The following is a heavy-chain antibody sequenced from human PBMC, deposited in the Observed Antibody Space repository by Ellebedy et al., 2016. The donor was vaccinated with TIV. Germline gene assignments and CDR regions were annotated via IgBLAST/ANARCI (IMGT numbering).Heavy chain of an antibody. D-gene: IGHD5-24*01. CDR3: ATVDQY. CDR2: IDGDGSGT. CDR1: GFTLSGYW. V-gene: IGHV3-74*01. J-gene: IGHJ4*02. Sequence: GESLKISCAASGFTLSGYWMHWVRQAPGKGLAWVSRIDGDGSGTSYADSVKGRFTISRDSAKNTLYLQMYSLRTEDTAVYYCATVDQYWGQGTLVTVSS.